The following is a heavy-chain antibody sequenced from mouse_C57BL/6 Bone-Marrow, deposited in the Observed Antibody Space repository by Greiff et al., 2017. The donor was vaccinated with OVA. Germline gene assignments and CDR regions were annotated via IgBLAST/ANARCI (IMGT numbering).Heavy chain of an antibody. CDR2: IDPENGDT. CDR3: ARWFLPDWYFDV. D-gene: IGHD2-3*01. CDR1: GFNIKDDY. J-gene: IGHJ1*03. V-gene: IGHV14-4*01. Sequence: EVKLQESGAELVRPGASVKLSCTASGFNIKDDYMHWVKQRPEQGLEWIGWIDPENGDTEYASKFQGKAPITADTSSNTAYLQLSSLTSEDTAVYYCARWFLPDWYFDVWGTGTAVTVTS.